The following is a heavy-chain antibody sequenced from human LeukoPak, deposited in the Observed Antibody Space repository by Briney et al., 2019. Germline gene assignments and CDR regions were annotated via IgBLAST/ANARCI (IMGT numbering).Heavy chain of an antibody. Sequence: GGSLRLSCAASGFTFSSYGMHWVHQAPGKGLEWVAFIRYDGSNKNYVDSVKGRFTISRDNSRNTLYLQMNSLRAEDTAVYYCAKSVPAIRGEIDYWGQGTLVTVSS. V-gene: IGHV3-30*02. D-gene: IGHD3-10*01. J-gene: IGHJ4*02. CDR1: GFTFSSYG. CDR2: IRYDGSNK. CDR3: AKSVPAIRGEIDY.